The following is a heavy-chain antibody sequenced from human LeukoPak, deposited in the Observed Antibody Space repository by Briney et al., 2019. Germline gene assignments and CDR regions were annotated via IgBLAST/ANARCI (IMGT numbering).Heavy chain of an antibody. D-gene: IGHD6-13*01. CDR3: ARATPGGIAAVLN. V-gene: IGHV4-59*01. CDR1: GGSISSYY. CDR2: IYYSGST. J-gene: IGHJ4*02. Sequence: PSETLSLTCTVSGGSISSYYWSWIRQPPGKGLEWIGYIYYSGSTNYNPSLKSRVTISVDTPKNRFSLKLSSVTAADTAVYYCARATPGGIAAVLNWGQGTLVTVSS.